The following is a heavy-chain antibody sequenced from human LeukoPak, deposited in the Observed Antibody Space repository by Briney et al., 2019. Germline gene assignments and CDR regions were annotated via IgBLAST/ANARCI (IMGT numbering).Heavy chain of an antibody. D-gene: IGHD6-13*01. J-gene: IGHJ1*01. CDR3: ARHGGYSSPYLH. Sequence: SETLSLTCTVSGGSISNYYWSWIRQPPGKGLECMGYIYYSGTTNYNPSLKSRVTISVDTSKNQSSLWLSSVTAADTAVYYCARHGGYSSPYLHWSEGTLVTV. V-gene: IGHV4-59*08. CDR1: GGSISNYY. CDR2: IYYSGTT.